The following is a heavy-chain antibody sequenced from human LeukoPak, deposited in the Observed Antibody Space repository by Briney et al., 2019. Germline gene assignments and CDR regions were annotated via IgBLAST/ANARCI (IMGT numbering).Heavy chain of an antibody. CDR2: ISGSGGST. V-gene: IGHV3-23*01. CDR3: AKGFPYYDFWSGYYQAANYYYYGMDV. Sequence: GGSLRLSCATSGFTFSSYAMSWVRQAPGKGLEWVSAISGSGGSTYYADSVKGRFTISRDNSKNTLYLQMNSLRAEDTAVYYCAKGFPYYDFWSGYYQAANYYYYGMDVWGQGTTVTVSS. D-gene: IGHD3-3*01. CDR1: GFTFSSYA. J-gene: IGHJ6*02.